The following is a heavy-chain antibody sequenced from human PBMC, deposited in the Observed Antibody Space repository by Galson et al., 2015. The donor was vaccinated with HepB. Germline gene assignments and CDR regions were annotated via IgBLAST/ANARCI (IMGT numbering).Heavy chain of an antibody. CDR3: ARGGGWNYPVDY. CDR2: INPNSGGT. V-gene: IGHV1-2*06. J-gene: IGHJ4*02. Sequence: SVKVSCKASGYTFTGYYMHWVRQAPGQGLEWMGRINPNSGGTNYAQKFQGRVTMTRDTSISTAYMELSRPRSDDTAVYYCARGGGWNYPVDYWGQGTLVTVSS. D-gene: IGHD1-7*01. CDR1: GYTFTGYY.